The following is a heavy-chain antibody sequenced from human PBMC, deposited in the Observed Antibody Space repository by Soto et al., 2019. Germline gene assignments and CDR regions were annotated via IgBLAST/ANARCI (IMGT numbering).Heavy chain of an antibody. CDR1: GYAFTSYG. CDR2: IAPHSGRT. J-gene: IGHJ4*02. CDR3: ARAATGSYHSAY. Sequence: QVQLVQSGPVVKNPGASVRVSCVASGYAFTSYGVNWVRQAPGQGLEWMGWIAPHSGRTTYLPKFQGRVTMTADVSTNTAYIELRSLKSDDTGIYFCARAATGSYHSAYWGQGTVVTVSS. D-gene: IGHD3-10*01. V-gene: IGHV1-18*04.